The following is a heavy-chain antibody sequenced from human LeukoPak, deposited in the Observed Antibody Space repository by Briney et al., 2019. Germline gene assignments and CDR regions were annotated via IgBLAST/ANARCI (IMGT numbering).Heavy chain of an antibody. CDR1: GGSISSGGYY. J-gene: IGHJ6*02. V-gene: IGHV4-31*03. CDR2: IYYSGST. D-gene: IGHD1-14*01. CDR3: ARGTVPGNQGYSPPYGMDV. Sequence: PLQTLSLTCTVSGGSISSGGYYWSWIRQHPGKGLEWIGYIYYSGSTYYNPSLKSRVTISVDTSKNQFSLKLSSVTAADTAVYYCARGTVPGNQGYSPPYGMDVWGQGTTVTVSS.